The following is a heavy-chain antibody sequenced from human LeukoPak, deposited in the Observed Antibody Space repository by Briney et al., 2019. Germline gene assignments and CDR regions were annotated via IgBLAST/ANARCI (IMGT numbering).Heavy chain of an antibody. CDR3: ARAYDFWSGYYHPRFDP. Sequence: ASVKVSCKASGYTLTSYDINWVRQATGQGLEWMGWMNPNSGNTGYAQKFQGRVTITRNTSISTAYMALSSLRSEDTAVYYCARAYDFWSGYYHPRFDPWGQGTLVTVSS. J-gene: IGHJ5*02. V-gene: IGHV1-8*03. D-gene: IGHD3-3*01. CDR1: GYTLTSYD. CDR2: MNPNSGNT.